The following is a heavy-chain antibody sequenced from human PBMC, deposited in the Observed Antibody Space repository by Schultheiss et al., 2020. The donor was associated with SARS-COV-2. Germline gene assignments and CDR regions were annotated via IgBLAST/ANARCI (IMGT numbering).Heavy chain of an antibody. J-gene: IGHJ4*02. CDR2: ISSSGSTI. D-gene: IGHD1-26*01. CDR3: AKDEVGATWGVDY. V-gene: IGHV3-48*03. Sequence: GGSLRLSCAASGFTFSSYEMNWVRQAPGKGLEWVSYISSSGSTIYYADSVKGRFTISRDNSKNTLYLQMNSLRAEDTAVYYCAKDEVGATWGVDYWGQGTLVTVSS. CDR1: GFTFSSYE.